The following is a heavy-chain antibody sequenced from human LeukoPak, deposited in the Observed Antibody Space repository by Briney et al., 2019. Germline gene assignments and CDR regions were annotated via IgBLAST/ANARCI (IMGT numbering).Heavy chain of an antibody. CDR3: AKDRGAGTVGYYYYGMDV. CDR2: IWYDGSNK. Sequence: PGGSLRLSCAASGFTFRSYGMHWVRQPPGKGLEWVAVIWYDGSNKYYVDSVKGRFTISRDNSKNTLYLQMNSLRAEDTAVYYCAKDRGAGTVGYYYYGMDVWGQGTTVTVSS. CDR1: GFTFRSYG. D-gene: IGHD4-23*01. J-gene: IGHJ6*02. V-gene: IGHV3-30*02.